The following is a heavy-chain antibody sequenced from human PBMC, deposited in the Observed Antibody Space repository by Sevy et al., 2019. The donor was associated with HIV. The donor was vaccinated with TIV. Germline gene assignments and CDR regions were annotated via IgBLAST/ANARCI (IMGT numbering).Heavy chain of an antibody. CDR3: VKCGKGDTTGEDF. V-gene: IGHV3-23*01. J-gene: IGHJ4*02. CDR1: GFTFGSYS. Sequence: GGSLRLSCVGSGFTFGSYSMTWVRQAPGKGLEWVSNIGGSGITSDYSDSVKGRFTVSRDNSMNTVYLQMNNLRAEDTAMYSCVKCGKGDTTGEDFWGRGTMVTVSS. CDR2: IGGSGITS. D-gene: IGHD3-10*01.